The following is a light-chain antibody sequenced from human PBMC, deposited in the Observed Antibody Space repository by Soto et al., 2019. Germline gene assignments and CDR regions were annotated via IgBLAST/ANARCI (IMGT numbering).Light chain of an antibody. CDR2: DAS. CDR3: QQREHWPPIT. Sequence: EIVLTQSPVTLSLSPGERATLSCRASQSVGSFLVWYQQKPGQAPRLLIYDASNRATGIPARFSGSGSGTDFTLTISSLEPEDFAVYYCQQREHWPPITFGQGTRLEIK. CDR1: QSVGSF. J-gene: IGKJ5*01. V-gene: IGKV3-11*01.